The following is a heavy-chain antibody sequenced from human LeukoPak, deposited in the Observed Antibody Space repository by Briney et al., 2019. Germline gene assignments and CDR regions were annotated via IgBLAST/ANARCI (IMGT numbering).Heavy chain of an antibody. CDR1: GGSISSGGYY. CDR2: IYYSGST. Sequence: PSQTLSLTCTVSGGSISSGGYYWSWIRQHPGKGLEWIGYIYYSGSTYYNPSLKSRVSISVDTSKNQFSLKLSSVTAADTAVYYCARGQYSYGPDYWGQGTLVTVSS. J-gene: IGHJ4*02. V-gene: IGHV4-31*03. CDR3: ARGQYSYGPDY. D-gene: IGHD5-18*01.